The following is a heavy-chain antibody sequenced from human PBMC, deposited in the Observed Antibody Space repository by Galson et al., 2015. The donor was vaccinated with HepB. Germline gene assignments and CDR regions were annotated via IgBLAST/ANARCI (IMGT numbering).Heavy chain of an antibody. Sequence: QSGAEVKKPGESLKMSCTGSGYIFTNHWIVWMRQMPGRGLEYMAMIYPRDPTVRYNPSFQGQVTVSADKSISTAYLQWTSLKASDTAIYYCARLDGVVSRHLWSGLDYWGRGTLVTVSS. CDR1: GYIFTNHW. CDR2: IYPRDPTV. D-gene: IGHD2-21*01. CDR3: ARLDGVVSRHLWSGLDY. V-gene: IGHV5-51*01. J-gene: IGHJ4*02.